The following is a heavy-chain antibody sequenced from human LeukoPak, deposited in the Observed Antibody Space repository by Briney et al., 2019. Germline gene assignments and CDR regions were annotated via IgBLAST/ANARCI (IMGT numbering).Heavy chain of an antibody. J-gene: IGHJ4*02. V-gene: IGHV4-30-2*01. CDR3: ARGAYGDYVYGDYFDY. CDR2: IYHSGST. Sequence: PSQTLSLTCAVSGGSISSRGYSWNWIRRPPGKDLEWIGYIYHSGSTYYSPSLKSRVTISVDKFQNQFSLKLTSVTAADTAAYYCARGAYGDYVYGDYFDYWGQGTLVTVSS. D-gene: IGHD4-17*01. CDR1: GGSISSRGYS.